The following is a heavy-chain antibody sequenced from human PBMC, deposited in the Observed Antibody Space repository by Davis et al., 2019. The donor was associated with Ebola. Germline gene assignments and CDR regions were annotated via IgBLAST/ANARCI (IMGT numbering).Heavy chain of an antibody. Sequence: MPGGSLRLSCTVSGGSIISSSSYWGWIRQPPRKGLEWIGSIYYSGITYYNPSLKSRVTISVDTSKNQFSLKLSSVTAADTAVYYCARHVLWAESDIVLMVYASPRFDYWGQGTLVTVSS. CDR1: GGSIISSSSY. CDR3: ARHVLWAESDIVLMVYASPRFDY. V-gene: IGHV4-39*01. CDR2: IYYSGIT. J-gene: IGHJ4*02. D-gene: IGHD2-8*01.